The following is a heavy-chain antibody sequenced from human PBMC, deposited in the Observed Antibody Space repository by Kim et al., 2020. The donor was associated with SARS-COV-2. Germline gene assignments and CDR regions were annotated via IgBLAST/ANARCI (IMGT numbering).Heavy chain of an antibody. CDR2: DGSNK. J-gene: IGHJ4*02. CDR3: ARDHSSSLDY. CDR1: GFTFSSYG. V-gene: IGHV3-33*01. Sequence: GGSLRLSCAASGFTFSSYGMHWVRQAPGKGLEWVAYDGSNKYYADSVKGRFTIARDNSKNTLYLQMNSLRAEEMAVYYCARDHSSSLDYWGQGTLVTVSS. D-gene: IGHD6-13*01.